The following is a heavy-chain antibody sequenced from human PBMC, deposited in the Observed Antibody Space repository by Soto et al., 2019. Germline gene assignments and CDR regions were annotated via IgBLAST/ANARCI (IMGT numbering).Heavy chain of an antibody. CDR3: ARDQSTSAEYLDY. CDR2: TLYRTKWYN. J-gene: IGHJ4*02. Sequence: QVQLQQSGPRLVKPSQTLSLTCAISGDSVSSSDAAWNWIRQSPSRGLEWLGRTLYRTKWYNDFALIVKSRITINPDKSKNQFSLHPTSVAPEDVAVYYCARDQSTSAEYLDYWGQGTLVTVSS. V-gene: IGHV6-1*01. CDR1: GDSVSSSDAA.